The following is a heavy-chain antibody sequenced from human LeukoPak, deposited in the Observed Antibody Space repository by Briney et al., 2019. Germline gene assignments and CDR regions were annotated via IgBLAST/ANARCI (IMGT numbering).Heavy chain of an antibody. D-gene: IGHD2-2*01. Sequence: SETLSLTCTVSGYSISSGYYWGWIRQPPGKGLEWIGSIYLSGSTYYNPSLKSRVTISVDTSKNQFSLKLSSVTAADTAVYYCARDTTTGYCSSTSCWAFDIWGQGTMVTVSS. CDR2: IYLSGST. CDR3: ARDTTTGYCSSTSCWAFDI. CDR1: GYSISSGYY. J-gene: IGHJ3*02. V-gene: IGHV4-38-2*02.